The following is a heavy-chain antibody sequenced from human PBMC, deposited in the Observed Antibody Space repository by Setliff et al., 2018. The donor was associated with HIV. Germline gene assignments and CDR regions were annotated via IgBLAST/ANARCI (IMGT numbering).Heavy chain of an antibody. J-gene: IGHJ3*02. Sequence: SETLSLTCTVSGGSISSYYWSWIRQPPGKGLEWIGYIYYSGSTNYNPSLKSRVTISVDTSKNQFSLKLSSVTAADTAVYYCARGMLGSSWYAHHDAFDIWGQGTMVTVSS. CDR2: IYYSGST. CDR1: GGSISSYY. D-gene: IGHD6-13*01. V-gene: IGHV4-59*01. CDR3: ARGMLGSSWYAHHDAFDI.